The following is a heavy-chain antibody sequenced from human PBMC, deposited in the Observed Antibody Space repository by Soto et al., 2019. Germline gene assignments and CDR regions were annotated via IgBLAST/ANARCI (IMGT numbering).Heavy chain of an antibody. CDR1: GDTFNRYV. J-gene: IGHJ3*02. Sequence: ASVKVSCKASGDTFNRYVFTWVRQAPGQGLEWMGWINPNSGGTNYAQKFQGWVTMTRDTSISTAYMELSRLRSDDTAVYYRARERNITMVRGVIRAFDIWGQGTMVTVSS. D-gene: IGHD3-10*01. CDR2: INPNSGGT. CDR3: ARERNITMVRGVIRAFDI. V-gene: IGHV1-2*04.